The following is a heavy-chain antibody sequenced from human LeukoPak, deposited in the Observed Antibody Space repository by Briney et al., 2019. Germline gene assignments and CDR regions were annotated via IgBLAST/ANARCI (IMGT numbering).Heavy chain of an antibody. CDR1: GGSISIYY. Sequence: SETLSLTCTVSGGSISIYYWSWIRQHPGKGLEWIGYIYYSGSTYYNSSLKSRVTISVDTSKNQFSLKLSSVTAADTAVYYCARAPLLWFGFEWGQGTLVTVSS. V-gene: IGHV4-59*06. CDR3: ARAPLLWFGFE. D-gene: IGHD3-10*01. J-gene: IGHJ4*02. CDR2: IYYSGST.